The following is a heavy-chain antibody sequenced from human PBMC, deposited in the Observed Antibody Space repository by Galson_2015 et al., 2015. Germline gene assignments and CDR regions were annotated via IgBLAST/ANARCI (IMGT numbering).Heavy chain of an antibody. J-gene: IGHJ6*04. CDR2: ISYSSTSI. CDR3: ARDSTYSGSGPGV. CDR1: GFTFSDYY. Sequence: SLRLSCATSGFTFSDYYMSWIRQAPGKGLECVSYISYSSTSIYYADSVKGRFTISRDNAKNSLFLQMSSLRVEDTAVYYCARDSTYSGSGPGVWGNGTTVTVSS. V-gene: IGHV3-11*01. D-gene: IGHD3-10*01.